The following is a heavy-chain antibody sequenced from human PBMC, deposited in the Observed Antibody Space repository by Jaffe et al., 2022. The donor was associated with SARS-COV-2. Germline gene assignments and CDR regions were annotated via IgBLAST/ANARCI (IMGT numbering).Heavy chain of an antibody. CDR3: ARDSFSNYIGPDY. D-gene: IGHD4-4*01. CDR1: GYTFTSYN. Sequence: QVQLVQPGAEVKKPGASVKVSCKASGYTFTSYNMHWVRQAPGQGLEWMGVIDPSGGTTTYSQNLQGRITLTRDTSTSTVYMELSSLRSDDTAIYYCARDSFSNYIGPDYWGQGTPVTVSA. J-gene: IGHJ4*02. CDR2: IDPSGGTT. V-gene: IGHV1-46*01.